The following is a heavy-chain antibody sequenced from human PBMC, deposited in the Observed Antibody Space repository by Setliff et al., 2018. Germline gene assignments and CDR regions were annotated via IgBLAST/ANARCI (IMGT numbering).Heavy chain of an antibody. CDR3: ARTDGTNLGYFDN. CDR1: AFTFSGYA. CDR2: IAQDGSEK. J-gene: IGHJ4*02. V-gene: IGHV3-7*03. Sequence: HPGGSLRLSCAASAFTFSGYAMHWVRQAPGKGLEWVASIAQDGSEKYYVDSVKGRFTMSRDNAKNSVFLQMNSLRAEDTAVYYCARTDGTNLGYFDNWGQGTLVTVSS. D-gene: IGHD2-8*01.